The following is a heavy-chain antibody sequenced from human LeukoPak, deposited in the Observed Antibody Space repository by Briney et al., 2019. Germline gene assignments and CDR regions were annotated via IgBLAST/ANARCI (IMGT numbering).Heavy chain of an antibody. CDR1: GGTFSSYA. J-gene: IGHJ4*02. V-gene: IGHV1-69*05. CDR3: ATGGNYYDSSGFAF. Sequence: ASVKVSCKASGGTFSSYAISWVRQAPGQGLEWMGGIIPIFGTANYAQKFQGRVTITTDESTSTAYMELSSLRSEDTAVYYCATGGNYYDSSGFAFWGQGTLVTVSS. CDR2: IIPIFGTA. D-gene: IGHD3-22*01.